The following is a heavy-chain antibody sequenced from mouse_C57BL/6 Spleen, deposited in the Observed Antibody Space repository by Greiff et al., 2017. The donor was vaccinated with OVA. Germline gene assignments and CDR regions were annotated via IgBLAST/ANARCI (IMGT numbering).Heavy chain of an antibody. CDR2: IYPRSGNT. D-gene: IGHD1-1*01. CDR3: ARDFSVITTVVVDY. Sequence: VKLMESGAELARPGASVKLSCKASGYTFTSYGISWVKQRTGQGLEWIGEIYPRSGNTYYNEKFKGKATLTADKSSSTAYMELRSLTSEDSAVYFCARDFSVITTVVVDYWGQGTTLTVSS. J-gene: IGHJ2*01. CDR1: GYTFTSYG. V-gene: IGHV1-81*01.